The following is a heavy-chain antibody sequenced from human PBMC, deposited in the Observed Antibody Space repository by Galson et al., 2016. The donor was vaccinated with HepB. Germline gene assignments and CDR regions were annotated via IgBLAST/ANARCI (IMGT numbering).Heavy chain of an antibody. J-gene: IGHJ4*02. CDR1: GDSISSGHYY. CDR2: IATSGST. D-gene: IGHD1-26*01. V-gene: IGHV4-61*02. CDR3: ARGGGEVLY. Sequence: TLSLTCTVFGDSISSGHYYWTWIRQPAGKGLEWIGRIATSGSTNYHPSLKSRVTISVDTSTNQFSLKLNSVTAADTAVYYCARGGGEVLYWGQGLLVTVSS.